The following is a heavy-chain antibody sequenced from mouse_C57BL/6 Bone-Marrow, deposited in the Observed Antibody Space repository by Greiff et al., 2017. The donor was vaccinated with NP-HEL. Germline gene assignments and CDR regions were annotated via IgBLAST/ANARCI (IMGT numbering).Heavy chain of an antibody. Sequence: QVQLQQSGAELVRPGTSVKMSCKASGYTFTNYWIGWAKQRPGHGLEWIGDIYPGGGYTNYNEKFKGKATLTADKSSSTAYMQFSSLTSEDSAIYYCARREGYYGSSPLWYFDVWGTGTTVTVSS. CDR3: ARREGYYGSSPLWYFDV. CDR1: GYTFTNYW. J-gene: IGHJ1*03. D-gene: IGHD1-1*01. CDR2: IYPGGGYT. V-gene: IGHV1-63*01.